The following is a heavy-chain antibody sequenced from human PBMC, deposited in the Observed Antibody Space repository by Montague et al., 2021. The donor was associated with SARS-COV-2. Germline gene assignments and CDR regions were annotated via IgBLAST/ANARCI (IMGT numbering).Heavy chain of an antibody. CDR1: GFTSSNYG. Sequence: SLRLSCAASGFTSSNYGMHWVRQAPGKGLEWVAVISYDGSNKYYADSMKGRFTISRDNSKNTLYLQMNSLRAEDTAVYYCAKDFMSLMVYAMVYYYYGMDVWGQGTTVTVSS. D-gene: IGHD2-8*01. CDR3: AKDFMSLMVYAMVYYYYGMDV. J-gene: IGHJ6*02. CDR2: ISYDGSNK. V-gene: IGHV3-30*18.